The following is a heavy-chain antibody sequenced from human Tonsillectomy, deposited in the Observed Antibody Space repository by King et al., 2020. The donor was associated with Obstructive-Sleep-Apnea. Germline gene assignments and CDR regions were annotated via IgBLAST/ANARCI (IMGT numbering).Heavy chain of an antibody. CDR3: AHRRHYYDSSGYLGYFDY. D-gene: IGHD3-22*01. V-gene: IGHV2-5*02. Sequence: TLKESGPTLVKPTQTLTLTCTFSGFSLTTSGVGVGWIRQPPGKALEWLALIYWDDDKRYSPSLKSRLTITKDTSKNQVVLTVTNMDPVDTATYYCAHRRHYYDSSGYLGYFDYWGQGTLVTVSS. CDR1: GFSLTTSGVG. J-gene: IGHJ4*02. CDR2: IYWDDDK.